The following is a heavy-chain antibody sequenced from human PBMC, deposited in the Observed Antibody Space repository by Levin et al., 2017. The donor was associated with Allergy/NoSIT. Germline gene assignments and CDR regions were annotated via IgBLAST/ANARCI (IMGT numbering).Heavy chain of an antibody. Sequence: SETLSLTCTVSGGSISSSSYYWGWIRQPPGKGLEWIASVYYSGSSYYNPSLKSRLTISVDTSKNKFSLKLRSVTAADTAVYYCARVDVEKFFYDSSGKPYGMDVWGQGTTVTVSS. CDR1: GGSISSSSYY. J-gene: IGHJ6*02. V-gene: IGHV4-39*07. D-gene: IGHD3-22*01. CDR2: VYYSGSS. CDR3: ARVDVEKFFYDSSGKPYGMDV.